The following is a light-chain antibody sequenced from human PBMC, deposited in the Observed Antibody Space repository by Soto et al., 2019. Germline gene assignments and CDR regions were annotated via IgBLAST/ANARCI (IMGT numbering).Light chain of an antibody. V-gene: IGKV3-15*01. CDR3: QQYNNWPPLT. CDR2: GAS. CDR1: QSVSTN. Sequence: EIVLTQSPATLSLSPWERENFCCRASQSVSTNLAWYQQKPGQAPRLLIYGASTRATGIPARFSGSGSGTDFTLTISSLQSEDFAVYYCQQYNNWPPLTFGGGTKVDIK. J-gene: IGKJ4*01.